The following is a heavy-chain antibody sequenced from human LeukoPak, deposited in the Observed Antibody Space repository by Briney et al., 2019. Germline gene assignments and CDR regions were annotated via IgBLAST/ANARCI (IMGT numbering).Heavy chain of an antibody. CDR2: INPSGGST. J-gene: IGHJ4*02. CDR1: GYTFTSYY. CDR3: ARLSSSYYSYSDY. V-gene: IGHV1-46*01. Sequence: ASVTVSCTASGYTFTSYYMHWVRHAPGQGLEWMGIINPSGGSTTYAQKFQGRVTMTRDTSSSTVYMELSSLRSEDTAVYYCARLSSSYYSYSDYWGQGTLVTVSS. D-gene: IGHD3-22*01.